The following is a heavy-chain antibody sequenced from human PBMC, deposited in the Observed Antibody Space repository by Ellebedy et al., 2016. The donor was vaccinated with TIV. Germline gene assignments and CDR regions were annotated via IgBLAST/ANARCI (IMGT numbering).Heavy chain of an antibody. CDR3: AKISPTHRGAFDI. Sequence: GESLKISCEASGFTFSSYAMSWLRQAPGKGLEWVSVFGGRSTTTYYADSVKGRFTIFRDNSKNTLFLQMNSLRGDDTARYYCAKISPTHRGAFDIWGQGTMVTASS. J-gene: IGHJ3*02. D-gene: IGHD3-3*02. CDR2: FGGRSTTT. CDR1: GFTFSSYA. V-gene: IGHV3-23*01.